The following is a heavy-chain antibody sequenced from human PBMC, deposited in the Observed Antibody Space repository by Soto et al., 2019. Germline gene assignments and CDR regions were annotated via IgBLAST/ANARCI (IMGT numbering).Heavy chain of an antibody. Sequence: SVKVSCKASGYTFTSYGISWVRQAPGQGLEWMGWISAYNGNTNYAQKLQGRVTMTTDTSTSTAYMELRSLRSDDTAVYYCATGYCSSTSCSYYYGMDVWGQGTKVTVSS. CDR3: ATGYCSSTSCSYYYGMDV. D-gene: IGHD2-2*01. V-gene: IGHV1-18*01. J-gene: IGHJ6*02. CDR2: ISAYNGNT. CDR1: GYTFTSYG.